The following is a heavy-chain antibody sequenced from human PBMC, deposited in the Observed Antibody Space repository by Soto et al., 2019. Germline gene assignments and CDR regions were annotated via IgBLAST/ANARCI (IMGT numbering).Heavy chain of an antibody. V-gene: IGHV4-59*08. CDR1: GDSISNYY. CDR2: IYYSGTT. Sequence: TSETLSLTCTVSGDSISNYYWSWIRQPPGKGLEWLGFIYYSGTTNYNPSHKSRVTISVDTSKNQFSLKLSSVTAADTAVYYCARSAVLYNRNGFDPWGQGTLVTVSS. CDR3: ARSAVLYNRNGFDP. J-gene: IGHJ5*02. D-gene: IGHD1-20*01.